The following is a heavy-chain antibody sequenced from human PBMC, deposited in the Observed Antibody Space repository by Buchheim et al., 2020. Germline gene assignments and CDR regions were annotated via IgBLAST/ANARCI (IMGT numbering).Heavy chain of an antibody. V-gene: IGHV3-48*02. D-gene: IGHD2-21*02. CDR2: ISANDRHV. Sequence: EVQLVQSGGGVVQSGRSLRLSCAGSGFTFSSYSLNWVRQAPGKGLEWVSYISANDRHVYYADSVKGRFTISRDNAKNSLYLQMNSRRHEDTAVYYCVMAWCCGDCDATPFGYWGQGTL. CDR1: GFTFSSYS. J-gene: IGHJ4*02. CDR3: VMAWCCGDCDATPFGY.